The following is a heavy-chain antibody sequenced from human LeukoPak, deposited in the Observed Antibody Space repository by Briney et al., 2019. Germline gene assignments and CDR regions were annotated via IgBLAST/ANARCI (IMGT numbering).Heavy chain of an antibody. Sequence: PSETLSLTCTVSGGPISSYYWSWIRQPPGKGLEWIGYIYYSGSTNYNPSLKSRVTISVDTSKNQFSLKLSSVTAADTAVYYCARDKSDRDGYNHPFDYWGQGTLVTVSS. J-gene: IGHJ4*02. CDR1: GGPISSYY. D-gene: IGHD5-24*01. V-gene: IGHV4-59*01. CDR2: IYYSGST. CDR3: ARDKSDRDGYNHPFDY.